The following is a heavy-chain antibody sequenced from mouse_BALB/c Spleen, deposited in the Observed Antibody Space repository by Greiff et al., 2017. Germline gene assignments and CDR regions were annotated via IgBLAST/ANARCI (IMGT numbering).Heavy chain of an antibody. CDR3: ARGRSTMSMFAY. D-gene: IGHD2-4*01. CDR2: ISSGGST. CDR1: GFTFSSYA. V-gene: IGHV5-6-5*01. J-gene: IGHJ3*01. Sequence: EVQLVESGGGLVKPGGSLKLSCAASGFTFSSYAMSWVRQTPEKRLEWVASISSGGSTYYPDSVKGRFTISRDNARNILYLQMSSLRSEDTAMYYCARGRSTMSMFAYWGQGTLVTVSA.